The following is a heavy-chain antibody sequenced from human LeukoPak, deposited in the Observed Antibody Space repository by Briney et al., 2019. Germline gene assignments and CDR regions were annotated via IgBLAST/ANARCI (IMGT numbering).Heavy chain of an antibody. CDR2: IYENGGTT. Sequence: GGSLRLSCVGSGFTFRSHAMSWVRQALEKGLEFVSGIYENGGTTYYADSVKGRFSISRDNSKNTLYLQMDSLRGEDTAVYYCARVPYYYDSSGYPYYFDYWGQGTLVTVSS. J-gene: IGHJ4*02. D-gene: IGHD3-22*01. CDR3: ARVPYYYDSSGYPYYFDY. CDR1: GFTFRSHA. V-gene: IGHV3-23*01.